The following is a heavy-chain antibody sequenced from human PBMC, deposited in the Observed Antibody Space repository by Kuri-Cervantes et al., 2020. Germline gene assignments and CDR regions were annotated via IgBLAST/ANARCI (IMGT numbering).Heavy chain of an antibody. CDR1: GFTFSNYG. CDR3: ASPTWGQIF. CDR2: IRFDGSNT. J-gene: IGHJ4*02. V-gene: IGHV3-30*02. D-gene: IGHD1-26*01. Sequence: GESLKISCAASGFTFSNYGTHWVRQSPGKGLEWLAFIRFDGSNTYYVDSVKGRFTISRDNSKNTLYLQMNSLRPEDTAVYYCASPTWGQIFWGQGTLVTVSS.